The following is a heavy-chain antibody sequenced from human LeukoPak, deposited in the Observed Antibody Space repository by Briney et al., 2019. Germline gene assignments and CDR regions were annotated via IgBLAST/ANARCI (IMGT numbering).Heavy chain of an antibody. CDR3: ARDRDIVILPAADY. D-gene: IGHD2-2*01. V-gene: IGHV1-18*01. CDR2: INTYNGNT. J-gene: IGHJ4*02. Sequence: ASVKVSCKASGYTFNSYGISWVRQAPGQGLEWMGWINTYNGNTNYAQKVQGRVTMTRDTSTSTAYMELWSLRSDDTAVYYCARDRDIVILPAADYWGQGTLVTVSS. CDR1: GYTFNSYG.